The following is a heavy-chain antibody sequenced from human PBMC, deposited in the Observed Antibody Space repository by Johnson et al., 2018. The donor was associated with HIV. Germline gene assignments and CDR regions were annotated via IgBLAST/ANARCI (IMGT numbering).Heavy chain of an antibody. D-gene: IGHD3-3*01. CDR2: INSDGSST. CDR1: GFSFSTYW. V-gene: IGHV3-74*01. CDR3: ARGSYNFWSGEREAFDI. Sequence: VQLVESGGGLVQPGGSLRLSCAASGFSFSTYWMHWVRQAPGKGLVWVSRINSDGSSTSYADSVKGRFTISRDNANNTLYLQMNSLRAEDTAVYYCARGSYNFWSGEREAFDIWGQGTMVTVSS. J-gene: IGHJ3*02.